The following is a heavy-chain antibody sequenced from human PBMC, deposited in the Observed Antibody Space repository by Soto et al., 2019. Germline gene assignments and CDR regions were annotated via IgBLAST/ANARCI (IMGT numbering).Heavy chain of an antibody. V-gene: IGHV3-23*01. CDR3: AQGPVAGTGNYFEY. Sequence: EVQLLESGGGLVQPGGSLRLTCAASGFTFANYAMYWVRQAPGKGLEWVSALTASGGATYYADSVKGRFTISRDNSENTLYEEMNSLRAEDTAVYYCAQGPVAGTGNYFEYWGQGILVSVSS. CDR1: GFTFANYA. J-gene: IGHJ4*02. CDR2: LTASGGAT. D-gene: IGHD6-19*01.